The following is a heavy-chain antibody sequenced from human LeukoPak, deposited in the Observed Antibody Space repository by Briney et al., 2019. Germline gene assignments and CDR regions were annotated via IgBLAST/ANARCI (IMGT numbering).Heavy chain of an antibody. CDR2: ISYDGSNK. CDR3: ARGGYYYDTGRDYFDY. CDR1: GFTFSSYG. D-gene: IGHD3-22*01. J-gene: IGHJ4*02. Sequence: GGSLRLSCTASGFTFSSYGMHWVRQAPGKGLEWVAVISYDGSNKYYADSVKGRFTISRDNSKKTLYLQMNSLRAEDTAVYYCARGGYYYDTGRDYFDYWGQGTLVTVSS. V-gene: IGHV3-30*03.